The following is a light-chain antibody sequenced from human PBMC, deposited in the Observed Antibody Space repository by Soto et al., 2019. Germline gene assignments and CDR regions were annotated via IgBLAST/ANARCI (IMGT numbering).Light chain of an antibody. V-gene: IGKV3-11*01. J-gene: IGKJ4*01. CDR3: QQRSNWPGA. Sequence: EIVLTQSPATLSLSPGERAILSCRASQSISSYLAWYQQKPGQAPRLLIYDASNRATGIPARFSGSGSGTDFTLTISSLEPEDLAVYYCQQRSNWPGAFGGGTKVEIK. CDR1: QSISSY. CDR2: DAS.